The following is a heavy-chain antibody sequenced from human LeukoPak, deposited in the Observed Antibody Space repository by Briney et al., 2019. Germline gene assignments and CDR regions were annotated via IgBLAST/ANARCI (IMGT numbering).Heavy chain of an antibody. CDR2: SNHSGST. CDR1: GGSFSGYY. J-gene: IGHJ5*02. V-gene: IGHV4-34*01. Sequence: SETLSLTCAVYGGSFSGYYWSWIRQPPGKGLEWIGESNHSGSTHYNPSLKSRVTISVDKSKNQFSLKLSSVTAADTAVYYCARGVVRARGSYSQLVWFDPWGQGTLVTVSS. CDR3: ARGVVRARGSYSQLVWFDP. D-gene: IGHD1-26*01.